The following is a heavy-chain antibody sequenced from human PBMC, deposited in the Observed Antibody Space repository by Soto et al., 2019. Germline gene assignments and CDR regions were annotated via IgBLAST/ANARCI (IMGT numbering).Heavy chain of an antibody. Sequence: QTGGSLRLSCAVSGFTFSSYVVSWVRQAPGKGLEWVSAISGSGGSTYYADSVKGRFTISRDNSKNTLYLQMNSLRADDTAVYYCAKVGYYDSSGHSWFDPWGQGTLVTVSS. D-gene: IGHD3-22*01. V-gene: IGHV3-23*01. J-gene: IGHJ5*02. CDR2: ISGSGGST. CDR1: GFTFSSYV. CDR3: AKVGYYDSSGHSWFDP.